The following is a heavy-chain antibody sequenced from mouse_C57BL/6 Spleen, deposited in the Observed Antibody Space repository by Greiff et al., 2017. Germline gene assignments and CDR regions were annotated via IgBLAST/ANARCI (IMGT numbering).Heavy chain of an antibody. CDR2: LDPSARYT. CDR3: ARGGVYDYDGYFDY. J-gene: IGHJ2*01. V-gene: IGHV1-69*01. D-gene: IGHD2-4*01. CDR1: GYTFTSYW. Sequence: QVQLQPPGSELVMPGASVKLSCQASGYTFTSYWMHWVKHRPGQGLEWIGELDPSARYTNYNQQFTGKSTLPVDKSASTAYMQLSSLTSECSAVYYWARGGVYDYDGYFDYWGQGTTLTVSS.